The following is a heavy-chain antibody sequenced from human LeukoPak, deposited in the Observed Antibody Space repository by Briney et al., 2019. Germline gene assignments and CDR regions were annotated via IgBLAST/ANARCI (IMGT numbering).Heavy chain of an antibody. CDR2: INHSGST. J-gene: IGHJ6*03. D-gene: IGHD6-19*01. V-gene: IGHV4-34*01. CDR3: ARRGPVAVAGTHYYYYYYMDV. CDR1: GGSFSGYY. Sequence: SETLSLTCAVYGGSFSGYYWSWIRQPPGKGLEWIGEINHSGSTNYNPSLKSRVTISVDTSKNQFSLKLSSVTAADTAVYYCARRGPVAVAGTHYYYYYYMDVWGKGTTVTVSS.